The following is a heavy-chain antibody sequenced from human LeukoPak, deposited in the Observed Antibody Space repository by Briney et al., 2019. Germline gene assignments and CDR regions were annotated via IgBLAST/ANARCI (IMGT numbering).Heavy chain of an antibody. CDR2: INYSGRT. CDR1: GDSIRGGDYY. Sequence: SETLSLTCTVSGDSIRGGDYYWTWIRQHPGKGLEWIGYINYSGRTYYNPSLKSRITISVDTSKNQFPLKLSSVTAADTAVYYCARDRGDSDAFDIWGQGTMVTVSS. CDR3: ARDRGDSDAFDI. V-gene: IGHV4-31*03. D-gene: IGHD2-21*02. J-gene: IGHJ3*02.